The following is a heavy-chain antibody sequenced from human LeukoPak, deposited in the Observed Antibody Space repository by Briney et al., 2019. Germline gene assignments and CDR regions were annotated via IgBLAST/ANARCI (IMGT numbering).Heavy chain of an antibody. CDR3: AREGAMGDYTFDY. V-gene: IGHV1-2*02. CDR2: INPNSGGT. J-gene: IGHJ4*02. CDR1: GYTFTGYY. D-gene: IGHD4-17*01. Sequence: GASVKVSCKASGYTFTGYYMHWVRQAPGQGLEWMGWINPNSGGTNYAQKFQGRVTITRDTSASTAYMELSSLRSEDTAVYYCAREGAMGDYTFDYWGQGTLVTVSS.